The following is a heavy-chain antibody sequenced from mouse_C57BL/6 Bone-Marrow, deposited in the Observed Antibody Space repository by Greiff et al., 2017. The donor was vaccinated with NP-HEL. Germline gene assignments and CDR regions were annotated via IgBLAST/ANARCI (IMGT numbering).Heavy chain of an antibody. CDR1: GYSITSGYY. J-gene: IGHJ1*03. Sequence: EVKVEESGPGLVKPSQSLSLTCSVTGYSITSGYYWNWIRQFPGNKLEWMGYISYDGSNNYNPSLKNRISITRDTSKNQFFLKLNSVTTEDTATYYCAEDYYGSSLHWYFDVWGTGTTVTVSS. CDR3: AEDYYGSSLHWYFDV. D-gene: IGHD1-1*01. V-gene: IGHV3-6*01. CDR2: ISYDGSN.